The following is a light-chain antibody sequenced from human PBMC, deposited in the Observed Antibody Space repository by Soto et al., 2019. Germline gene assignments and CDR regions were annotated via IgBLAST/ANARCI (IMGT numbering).Light chain of an antibody. V-gene: IGKV3-20*01. CDR2: DAS. CDR1: QSVTSSY. J-gene: IGKJ2*01. CDR3: QQYGSSPRT. Sequence: EIVLTQSPGTLSLSPGERATLSCRASQSVTSSYLAWYQQKPGQAPRLLIYDASSRATGIPSRFSGSGSGTDFTLTISRLEPEDFAVYYCQQYGSSPRTFGQGTKLEIK.